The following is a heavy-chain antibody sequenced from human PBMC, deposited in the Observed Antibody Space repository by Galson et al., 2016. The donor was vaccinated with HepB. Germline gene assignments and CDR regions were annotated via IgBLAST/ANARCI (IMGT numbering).Heavy chain of an antibody. V-gene: IGHV3-13*01. CDR3: ARGGGGRRYSDWLTSAYNYYGLDV. CDR1: GFTFRNYD. CDR2: IGTVGDT. J-gene: IGHJ6*02. D-gene: IGHD3-9*01. Sequence: SLRLSCAASGFTFRNYDMHWVRQAAGKGLEWVSHIGTVGDTYYPGSVKGRFTISREAGKNSLHLQMDSLTAGDTAVYVCARGGGGRRYSDWLTSAYNYYGLDVWGRGTTVIVSS.